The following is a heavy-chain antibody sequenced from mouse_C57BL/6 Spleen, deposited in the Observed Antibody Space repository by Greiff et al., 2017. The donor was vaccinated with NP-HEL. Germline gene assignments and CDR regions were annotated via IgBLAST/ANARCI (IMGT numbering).Heavy chain of an antibody. CDR1: GYAFSSSW. J-gene: IGHJ1*03. Sequence: VQLQQSGPELVKPGASVKISCKASGYAFSSSWMNWVKQRPGKGLEWIGRIYPGDGDTNYNGKFKGKATLTADKSSSTAYMQLSSLTSEDSAVYFCARSPPLIRGGSSYWYFDVWGTRTTVTVSS. D-gene: IGHD1-1*01. V-gene: IGHV1-82*01. CDR3: ARSPPLIRGGSSYWYFDV. CDR2: IYPGDGDT.